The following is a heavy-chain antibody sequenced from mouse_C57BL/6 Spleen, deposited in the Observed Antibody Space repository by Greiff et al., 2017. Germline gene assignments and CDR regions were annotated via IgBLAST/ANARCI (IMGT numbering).Heavy chain of an antibody. CDR2: IYPGDGDT. CDR3: ARHGNWEYYAMDY. V-gene: IGHV1-82*01. D-gene: IGHD2-1*01. J-gene: IGHJ4*01. CDR1: GYAFSSSW. Sequence: VQLQQSGPELVKPGASVKISCKASGYAFSSSWMNWVKQRPGKGLEWIGLIYPGDGDTNYNGKFKGKATLTADKSSSTAYMQLSSLTSEDSAVYFCARHGNWEYYAMDYWGQGTSVTVSS.